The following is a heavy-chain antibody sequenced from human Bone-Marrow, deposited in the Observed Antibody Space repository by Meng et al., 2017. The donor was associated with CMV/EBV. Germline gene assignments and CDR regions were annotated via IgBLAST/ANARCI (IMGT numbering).Heavy chain of an antibody. J-gene: IGHJ6*02. D-gene: IGHD3-3*01. Sequence: GGSLRLSCAASGLTVSRNYMNWVRQAPGKGLEWVSSISSSSSYIYYADSVKGRFTISRDNAKNSLYLQMNSLRAEDTAVYYCARDGVLRFLEWLSVYYYYGMDVWGQGTTVTVSS. CDR3: ARDGVLRFLEWLSVYYYYGMDV. V-gene: IGHV3-21*01. CDR1: GLTVSRNY. CDR2: ISSSSSYI.